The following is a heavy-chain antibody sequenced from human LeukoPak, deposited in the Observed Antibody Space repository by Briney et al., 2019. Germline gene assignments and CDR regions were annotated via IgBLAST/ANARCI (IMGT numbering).Heavy chain of an antibody. CDR1: GFTFSSYS. CDR2: ISVSSSHI. D-gene: IGHD2-8*02. Sequence: PGGSLRLSCSASGFTFSSYSMNWLRQAPGKGLEWVSSISVSSSHIYYADSLKGRFTISRDNAKNSLYLQMNSLRAEDTAVYYCARGPLVEVSVDNWFDPWGQGTLVTVSS. J-gene: IGHJ5*02. V-gene: IGHV3-21*01. CDR3: ARGPLVEVSVDNWFDP.